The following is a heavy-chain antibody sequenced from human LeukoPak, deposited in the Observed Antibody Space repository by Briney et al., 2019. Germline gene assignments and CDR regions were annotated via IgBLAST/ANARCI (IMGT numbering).Heavy chain of an antibody. CDR3: ARDTSHYCSGGSCYSGYYFDY. Sequence: GASVKVSCKASGYTFTSYYMHWVRQAPGQGLEWMGIINPSGGSTSYAQKFQGRVTMTRDMSTSTVYMELSSLRSEDTAVYYCARDTSHYCSGGSCYSGYYFDYWGQGTLVTVSS. CDR2: INPSGGST. D-gene: IGHD2-15*01. J-gene: IGHJ4*02. V-gene: IGHV1-46*01. CDR1: GYTFTSYY.